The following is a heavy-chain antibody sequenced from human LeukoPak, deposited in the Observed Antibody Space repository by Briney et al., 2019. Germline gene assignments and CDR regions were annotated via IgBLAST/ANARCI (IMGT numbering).Heavy chain of an antibody. CDR2: SHPINSDT. CDR1: GFNFTAYW. V-gene: IGHV5-51*01. J-gene: IGHJ5*01. D-gene: IGHD3-22*01. Sequence: GESLKISCKGSGFNFTAYWIAWVRQMPGKGLEWMGISHPINSDTKYSPSFQGQVTISADKSSSTAYLQWNSLKASDTAMYYCARHQYYYDSSGNYGWFDSWGRGTLVTVSS. CDR3: ARHQYYYDSSGNYGWFDS.